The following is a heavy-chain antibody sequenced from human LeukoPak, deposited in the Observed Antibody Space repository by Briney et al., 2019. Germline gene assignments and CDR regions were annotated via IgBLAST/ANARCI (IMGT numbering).Heavy chain of an antibody. CDR2: IYYSGST. V-gene: IGHV4-59*01. Sequence: PSETLSLTCTVSGGSISSYYWSWIRQPPGKGLEWIGYIYYSGSTNYNPSLKSPVTISVDTSKNQFSLKLSSVTAADTAVYYCARAAREMATTPDFDYWGQGTLVTVSS. J-gene: IGHJ4*02. CDR3: ARAAREMATTPDFDY. CDR1: GGSISSYY. D-gene: IGHD5-24*01.